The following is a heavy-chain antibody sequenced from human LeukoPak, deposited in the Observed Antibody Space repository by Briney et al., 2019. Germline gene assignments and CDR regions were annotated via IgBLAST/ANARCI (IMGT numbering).Heavy chain of an antibody. Sequence: PGGSLRLSCAVSGLTFSNYAMSWVRQAPGKGLEWVSVIGGSGVNAYYADSVKGRFTISRDNAKNSLYLQMNSLRAEDTAVYYCARGLTVDYWGQGTLVTVSS. V-gene: IGHV3-23*01. J-gene: IGHJ4*02. D-gene: IGHD2-8*02. CDR2: IGGSGVNA. CDR3: ARGLTVDY. CDR1: GLTFSNYA.